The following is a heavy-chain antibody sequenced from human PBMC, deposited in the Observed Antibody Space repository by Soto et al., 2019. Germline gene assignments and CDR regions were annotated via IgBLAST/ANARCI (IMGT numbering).Heavy chain of an antibody. CDR2: IYYSGST. CDR1: GGSISSYY. CDR3: ARGITMVRGVTAPDFDY. V-gene: IGHV4-59*01. J-gene: IGHJ4*02. Sequence: SETLSLTCTVSGGSISSYYWSWIRQPPGKGLEWIGYIYYSGSTNYNPSLKSRVTISVDTSKNQFSLKLSSVTAADTAVYYCARGITMVRGVTAPDFDYWGQGTLVTVS. D-gene: IGHD3-10*01.